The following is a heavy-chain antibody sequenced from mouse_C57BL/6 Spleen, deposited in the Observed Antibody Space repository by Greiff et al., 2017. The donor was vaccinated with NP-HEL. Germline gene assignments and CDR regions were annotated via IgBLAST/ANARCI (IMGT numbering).Heavy chain of an antibody. CDR1: GYTFTSYW. Sequence: VPLQQPGAELVQPGASVKMSCKASGYTFTSYWITWVKQRPGQGLEWIGDIYPGSGSTNYNEKFKSKATLTVDTSSSTAYMQLSSLTSEDSAVYYCARWRSSNYFYAMDYWGQGTSVTVSS. CDR2: IYPGSGST. CDR3: ARWRSSNYFYAMDY. V-gene: IGHV1-55*01. J-gene: IGHJ4*01. D-gene: IGHD2-5*01.